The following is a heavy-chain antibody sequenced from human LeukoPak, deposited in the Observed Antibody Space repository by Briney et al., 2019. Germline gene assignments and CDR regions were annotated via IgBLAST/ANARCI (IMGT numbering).Heavy chain of an antibody. CDR3: ARGDSCTGCYTAFDY. V-gene: IGHV4-59*01. D-gene: IGHD3/OR15-3a*01. CDR2: IYYSGST. CDR1: GGSISSYC. Sequence: SETLSLTCTVSGGSISSYCWSWIRQPPGKGLEWIGSIYYSGSTNYNPSHMSRVTISVDTSKNQFSLKLISVTPADAAVYYCARGDSCTGCYTAFDYWGQGTLVTVSS. J-gene: IGHJ4*02.